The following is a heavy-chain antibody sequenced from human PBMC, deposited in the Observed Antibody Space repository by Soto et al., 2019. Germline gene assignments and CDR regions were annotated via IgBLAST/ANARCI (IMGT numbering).Heavy chain of an antibody. V-gene: IGHV1-46*01. Sequence: ASVKVSCTASGGTFSSYTISWVRQAPGQGLEWMGIINPNVGSTNYAQKFQGRVTMTRDTSTSTVYMELSSLRSEDTAVFYCATIAGNSSSAKNWFDPWGQGTLVTVSS. CDR2: INPNVGST. CDR1: GGTFSSYT. D-gene: IGHD6-13*01. J-gene: IGHJ5*02. CDR3: ATIAGNSSSAKNWFDP.